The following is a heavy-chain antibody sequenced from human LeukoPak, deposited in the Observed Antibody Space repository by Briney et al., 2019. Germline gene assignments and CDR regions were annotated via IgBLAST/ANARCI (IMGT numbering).Heavy chain of an antibody. Sequence: GRSLRLSCAASGFTFDDYAMHWVRQAPGKGLEWVSGISWNSGSIGYADSVKGRFTISRDNAKNSLYLQMNSLRAEDTALYYCAKDIEATKGGTFDYWGQGTLVTVSS. CDR3: AKDIEATKGGTFDY. J-gene: IGHJ4*02. CDR1: GFTFDDYA. V-gene: IGHV3-9*01. D-gene: IGHD3-16*01. CDR2: ISWNSGSI.